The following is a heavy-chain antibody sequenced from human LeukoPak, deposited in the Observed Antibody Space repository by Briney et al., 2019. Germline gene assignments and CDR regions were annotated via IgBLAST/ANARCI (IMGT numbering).Heavy chain of an antibody. CDR2: IYTSGRT. V-gene: IGHV4-4*07. CDR1: GDSMSSYY. CDR3: ARRGYYSASSGYYSIDY. D-gene: IGHD3-22*01. Sequence: PSETLSLTCSVSGDSMSSYYWSWLRQTGGKGVEWIGRIYTSGRTNYNPSLKSRVTMSVDKCKNQFCLELSSVNGAGPAVDYCARRGYYSASSGYYSIDYCGQGTLVTASS. J-gene: IGHJ4*02.